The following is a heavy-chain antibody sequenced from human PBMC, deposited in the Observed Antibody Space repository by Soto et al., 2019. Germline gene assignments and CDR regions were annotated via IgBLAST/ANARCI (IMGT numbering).Heavy chain of an antibody. CDR3: AREAGWQRMVPYD. CDR2: ISAFNGDT. V-gene: IGHV1-18*04. Sequence: QVQLVQSGIEGKKPGASVKVSCKAFGYTFTSYGFSLVRQVPGQGLEWRGWISAFNGDTQYAQTMKGRLTVTTDTSTTTVHMELKSLTPADTAFYFCAREAGWQRMVPYDWGQGPLVTVS. J-gene: IGHJ4*02. CDR1: GYTFTSYG. D-gene: IGHD6-25*01.